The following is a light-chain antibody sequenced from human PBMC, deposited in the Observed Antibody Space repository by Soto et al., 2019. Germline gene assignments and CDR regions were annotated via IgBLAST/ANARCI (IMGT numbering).Light chain of an antibody. CDR1: QSVSSSN. V-gene: IGKV3-15*01. CDR2: DAS. Sequence: EIVMTQSPATLSVSPGERATLSCRASQSVSSSNLAWYQQKPGQAPRLLIYDASTRATGIPARFSGSGSGTVFTLTISSLQSEDFALYYCQQYNNWPPGTFGQGTKVDIK. CDR3: QQYNNWPPGT. J-gene: IGKJ1*01.